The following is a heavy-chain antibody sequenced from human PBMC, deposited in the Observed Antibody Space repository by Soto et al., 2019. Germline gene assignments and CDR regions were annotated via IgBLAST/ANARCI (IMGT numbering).Heavy chain of an antibody. Sequence: QAHLVESGGGVVQPGKSLRLSCAASGFTISTHGMHWVRQGPGKGLEWLANIWYYGSNKFYAESVKGRFSISEDNSKNTPHLQMSSLRAEDTAVYYCAAATTSNFHFPYWCQGTEVSVSS. D-gene: IGHD1-1*01. CDR2: IWYYGSNK. J-gene: IGHJ4*02. V-gene: IGHV3-33*03. CDR1: GFTISTHG. CDR3: AAATTSNFHFPY.